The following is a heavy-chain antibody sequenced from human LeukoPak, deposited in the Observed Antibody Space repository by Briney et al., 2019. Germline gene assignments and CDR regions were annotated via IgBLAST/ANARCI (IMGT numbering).Heavy chain of an antibody. CDR3: ARDMVFDTIFGVVMTYYYMDV. D-gene: IGHD3-3*01. J-gene: IGHJ6*03. Sequence: ASVKVSCKASGYTFTGYYMHWVRQAPGQGLEWMGRINPNSGGTNYAQKFQGRVTMTRDTSISTAYMELSRLRSDDTAVYYCARDMVFDTIFGVVMTYYYMDVWGKGTTVTVSS. CDR1: GYTFTGYY. V-gene: IGHV1-2*06. CDR2: INPNSGGT.